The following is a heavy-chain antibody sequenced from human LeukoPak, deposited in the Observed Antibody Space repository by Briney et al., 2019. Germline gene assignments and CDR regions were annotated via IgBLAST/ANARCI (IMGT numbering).Heavy chain of an antibody. Sequence: SETLSLTCTVSGGAISSYYWSWIRQPPGKGLEWIGYIYYSGGTKYNPSLMSRVTISVDRAQSQFSLSLSSATAADTAVYYCARDGLYDSSGYYMDSWGQGTQVLVSS. CDR3: ARDGLYDSSGYYMDS. V-gene: IGHV4-59*01. D-gene: IGHD3-22*01. CDR2: IYYSGGT. CDR1: GGAISSYY. J-gene: IGHJ4*02.